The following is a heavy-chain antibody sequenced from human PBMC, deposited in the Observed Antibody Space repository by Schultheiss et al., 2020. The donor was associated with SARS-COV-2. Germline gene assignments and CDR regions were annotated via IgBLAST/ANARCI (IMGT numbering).Heavy chain of an antibody. Sequence: ASVKVSCKASGYSFTSYYIHWVRQAPGQGLEWMGIISPTGGTTRYAQKIQGRVSMTRDTSTSTVYMELSSLRSEDTAVYYCARGPSGMDVWGQGTTVTVSS. J-gene: IGHJ6*02. CDR1: GYSFTSYY. V-gene: IGHV1-46*01. CDR2: ISPTGGTT. CDR3: ARGPSGMDV.